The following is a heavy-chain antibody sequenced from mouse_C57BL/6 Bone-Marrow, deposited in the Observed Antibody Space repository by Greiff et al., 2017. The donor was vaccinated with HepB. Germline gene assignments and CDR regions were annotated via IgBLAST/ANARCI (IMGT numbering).Heavy chain of an antibody. CDR3: ARGNWDAMDY. J-gene: IGHJ4*01. V-gene: IGHV1-18*01. CDR2: INPNNGGT. D-gene: IGHD4-1*01. Sequence: VQLKQSGPELVKPGASVKIPCKASGYTFTDYNMDWVKQSHGKSLEWIGDINPNNGGTIYNQKFKGKATLTVDKSSSTAYMELRSLTSEDTAVYYCARGNWDAMDYWGQGTSVTVSS. CDR1: GYTFTDYN.